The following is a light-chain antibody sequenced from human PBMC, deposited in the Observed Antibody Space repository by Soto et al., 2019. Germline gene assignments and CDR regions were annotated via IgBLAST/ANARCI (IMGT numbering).Light chain of an antibody. J-gene: IGKJ5*01. Sequence: ETVLTQSPATLSLSPGDRATLSCRASQLVSSYLAWYQQKVGQAPRLLIYDASNRATGIPDRFRGSGSGTEFTLTISGLEPEDFAVYFCQNYGSSPRIPFGQGTRLE. CDR1: QLVSSY. CDR2: DAS. CDR3: QNYGSSPRIP. V-gene: IGKV3-20*01.